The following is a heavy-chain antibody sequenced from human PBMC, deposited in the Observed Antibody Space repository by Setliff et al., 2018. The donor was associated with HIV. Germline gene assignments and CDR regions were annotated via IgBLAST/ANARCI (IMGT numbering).Heavy chain of an antibody. CDR2: IHYSGST. Sequence: SETLSLTCSVSGDSISSGGHYWSWIRQSPGKGLEWIGYIHYSGSTYFNPSLKSRVSISKDTSKNQFSLKLTSVTAADTAVYYCASRDTSRYFDDYWGQGTLVTVSS. J-gene: IGHJ4*02. CDR3: ASRDTSRYFDDY. V-gene: IGHV4-30-4*08. CDR1: GDSISSGGHY. D-gene: IGHD3-22*01.